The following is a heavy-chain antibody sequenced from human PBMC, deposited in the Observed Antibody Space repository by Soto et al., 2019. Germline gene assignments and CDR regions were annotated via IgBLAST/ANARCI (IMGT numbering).Heavy chain of an antibody. V-gene: IGHV1-18*01. D-gene: IGHD1-7*01. Sequence: VQLVQSGAEVKKPGASVKVSCKASGYTFTSYGISWVRQAPGQGLEWMGWISAYNGNTNYAQKLQGRVTMTTDTSTSTAYLELRSLRSDDTAVYYCARDEGYKWNYGGSWFDPWGQGTLVTVSS. CDR3: ARDEGYKWNYGGSWFDP. J-gene: IGHJ5*02. CDR2: ISAYNGNT. CDR1: GYTFTSYG.